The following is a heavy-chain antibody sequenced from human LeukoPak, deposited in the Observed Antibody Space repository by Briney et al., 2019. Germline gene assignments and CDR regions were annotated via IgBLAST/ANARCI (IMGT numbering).Heavy chain of an antibody. D-gene: IGHD2-8*02. CDR1: GGSFSGYY. CDR3: ARDTGWFDY. Sequence: SETLSLTCAVYGGSFSGYYWSWIRQPPGKGLEWIGEINHNGSTNYNPSLKSRVTMSVDTSKNQFSLKLSSVTAADTAVYYCARDTGWFDYWGQGTLVTVSS. CDR2: INHNGST. J-gene: IGHJ4*02. V-gene: IGHV4-34*01.